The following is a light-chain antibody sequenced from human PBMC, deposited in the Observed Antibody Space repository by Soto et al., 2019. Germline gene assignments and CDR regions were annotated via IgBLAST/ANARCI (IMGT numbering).Light chain of an antibody. V-gene: IGKV3-15*01. CDR3: QQYNNWPFT. J-gene: IGKJ3*01. Sequence: EIVMTQSPATLSVSPGERATLSCRASQSVSSNLAWYQQKPGQAPRLLIYGASTRATGIPGRFSGSGSGTEFTLTISSLQSEDVAVFYCQQYNNWPFTFGPGTKVDIK. CDR2: GAS. CDR1: QSVSSN.